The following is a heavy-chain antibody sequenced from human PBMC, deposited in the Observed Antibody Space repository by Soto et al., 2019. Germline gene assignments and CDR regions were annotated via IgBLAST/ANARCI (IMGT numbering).Heavy chain of an antibody. V-gene: IGHV3-23*01. Sequence: EVQLLESGGALVQPGGSLRLSCAASGLTFNIYAMSWVRQAPGKGLEWVSGISGSGGSTYYEDSVKGRSNISRDNSKNTLYLQMNSLRAEDTGVYYCAKDRLPFYGSGSYFDYWGQGTLVTVSS. CDR1: GLTFNIYA. J-gene: IGHJ4*02. CDR3: AKDRLPFYGSGSYFDY. CDR2: ISGSGGST. D-gene: IGHD3-10*01.